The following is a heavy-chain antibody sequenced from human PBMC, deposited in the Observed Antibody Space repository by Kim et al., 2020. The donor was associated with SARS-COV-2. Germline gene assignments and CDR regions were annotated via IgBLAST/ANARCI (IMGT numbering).Heavy chain of an antibody. CDR1: GFTFSSYS. J-gene: IGHJ6*02. D-gene: IGHD3-3*01. CDR3: ARDLEEYYEFWSSSYGMDV. CDR2: ISYDGSNN. Sequence: GGSLRLSWAASGFTFSSYSMHWVRQAPGKGLEWVAVISYDGSNNYYVDSLKGRFTISRDNSKNTLYLQMNRRRAEDTAVSYCARDLEEYYEFWSSSYGMDVWGQGTTVTVSS. V-gene: IGHV3-30*04.